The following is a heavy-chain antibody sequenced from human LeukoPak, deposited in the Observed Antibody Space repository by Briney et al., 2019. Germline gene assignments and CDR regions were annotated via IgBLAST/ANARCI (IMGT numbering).Heavy chain of an antibody. Sequence: PSETLSLTCTVSGGSIGSSSYYWGWIRQPPGKGLEWIGSIYYSGSTYYNPSLKSRVTISADTSKNQFSLKLSSVIAADTAVYYCVRDRELNYWGQGILVTVSS. CDR1: GGSIGSSSYY. V-gene: IGHV4-39*07. CDR3: VRDRELNY. J-gene: IGHJ4*02. CDR2: IYYSGST. D-gene: IGHD5-24*01.